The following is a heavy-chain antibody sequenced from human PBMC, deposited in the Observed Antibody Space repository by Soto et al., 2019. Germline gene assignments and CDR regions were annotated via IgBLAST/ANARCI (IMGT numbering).Heavy chain of an antibody. CDR3: ALYLYGSSGYYFDF. Sequence: ASVKVSCKASGYTFTSYDINWVRQATGQGLEWMGWMNPNSGNTGYAQKFQGRVTMTRNTSISTAYMELSSLRSEDTAVYYCALYLYGSSGYYFDFRGQRSLVTVSA. J-gene: IGHJ4*02. D-gene: IGHD6-6*01. CDR2: MNPNSGNT. CDR1: GYTFTSYD. V-gene: IGHV1-8*01.